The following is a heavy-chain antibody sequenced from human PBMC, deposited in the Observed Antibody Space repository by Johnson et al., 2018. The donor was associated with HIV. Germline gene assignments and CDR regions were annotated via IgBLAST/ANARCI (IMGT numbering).Heavy chain of an antibody. CDR2: ISYDGSNK. D-gene: IGHD3-22*01. CDR1: GFTFSSYA. V-gene: IGHV3-30-3*01. J-gene: IGHJ3*02. CDR3: ASDSSGYDERGEKDAFDI. Sequence: QMQLVESGGGVVQPGRSLRLSCAASGFTFSSYAMHWVRQAPGKGLEWVAVISYDGSNKYYADSVKGRFTISRDNSKNTLYLQMNSLRAEDTAVYYCASDSSGYDERGEKDAFDIWGQGTMVTVSS.